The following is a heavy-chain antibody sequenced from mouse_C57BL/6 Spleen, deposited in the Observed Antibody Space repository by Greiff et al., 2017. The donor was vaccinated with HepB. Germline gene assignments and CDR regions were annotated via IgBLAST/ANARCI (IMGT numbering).Heavy chain of an antibody. V-gene: IGHV1-53*01. CDR3: ARAPYYRRDMDY. CDR1: GYTFTSYW. D-gene: IGHD2-12*01. Sequence: VQLQQSGTELVKPGASVKLSCKASGYTFTSYWMHWVKQRPGQGLEWIGNINPSNGGTNYNEKFKSKATLTVDKSSSTAYMQLSSLTSEDSAVYYCARAPYYRRDMDYWGQGTSVTVSS. CDR2: INPSNGGT. J-gene: IGHJ4*01.